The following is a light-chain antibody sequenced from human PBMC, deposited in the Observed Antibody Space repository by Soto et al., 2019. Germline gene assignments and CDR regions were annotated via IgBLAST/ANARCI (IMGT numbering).Light chain of an antibody. V-gene: IGLV2-14*01. CDR3: SSYTIDSSVV. CDR1: SSDVAAYDY. Sequence: QSALTQPASVSGSPGQSITISCTGTSSDVAAYDYVSWYQQHPGQAPKLIIYEVANRPSGVSSRFSGSKSGSTASLTISGLQPEDEAHYYCSSYTIDSSVVFGGGTKLTVL. CDR2: EVA. J-gene: IGLJ2*01.